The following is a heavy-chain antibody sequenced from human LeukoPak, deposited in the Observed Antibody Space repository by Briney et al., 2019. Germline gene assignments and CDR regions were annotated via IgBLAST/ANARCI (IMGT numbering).Heavy chain of an antibody. CDR2: ISYDGSNK. J-gene: IGHJ4*02. D-gene: IGHD6-19*01. CDR1: GFTFSSYA. Sequence: GGSLRLSCAASGFTFSSYAMHWVRQAPGKGLEWVAVISYDGSNKYYADSVKGRFTISRDNSKNTLYLQMNSLRAEDTAVHYCARTLSIIAVAGTLGNWGQGTLVTVSS. V-gene: IGHV3-30-3*01. CDR3: ARTLSIIAVAGTLGN.